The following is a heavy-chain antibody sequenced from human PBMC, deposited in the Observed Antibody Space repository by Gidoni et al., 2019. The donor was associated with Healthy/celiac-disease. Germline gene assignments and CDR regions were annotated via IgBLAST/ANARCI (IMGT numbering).Heavy chain of an antibody. CDR1: TFISYG. D-gene: IGHD3-3*01. Sequence: TFISYGMLWVRQAPGKVLEWVAVISYDGSNKYYADSVKGRFTISRDNSKNTLYLQMNIPGAEDTAVYYCARGEWYDVSCHLDYWGQGTLVTVSS. V-gene: IGHV3-30*03. CDR2: ISYDGSNK. CDR3: ARGEWYDVSCHLDY. J-gene: IGHJ4*02.